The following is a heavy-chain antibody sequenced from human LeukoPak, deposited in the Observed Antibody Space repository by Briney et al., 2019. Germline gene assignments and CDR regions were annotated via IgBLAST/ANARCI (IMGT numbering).Heavy chain of an antibody. D-gene: IGHD6-19*01. CDR3: ARGRAIFGIAVFDY. Sequence: PSETLSLTCTVSGASISSYYWTWIRQPPGKGLEWIGYIYYSGSTNYNPSLTSRLTISVDTSKNQFSLKLSSVTAADTAVYYCARGRAIFGIAVFDYWGQGTLVTVSS. CDR1: GASISSYY. J-gene: IGHJ4*02. V-gene: IGHV4-59*01. CDR2: IYYSGST.